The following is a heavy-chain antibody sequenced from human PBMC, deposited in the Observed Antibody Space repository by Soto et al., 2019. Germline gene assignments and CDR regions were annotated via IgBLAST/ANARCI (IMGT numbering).Heavy chain of an antibody. CDR3: ARDDDILTGYYDYYYGMDV. J-gene: IGHJ6*02. V-gene: IGHV3-48*02. CDR2: ISSSSSTI. Sequence: GGSLRLSCAASGFTFSRYSMNWVRQAPGKGLEWVSYISSSSSTIYYADSVKGRFTISRDNAKNSLYLQMNSLRDEDTAVYYCARDDDILTGYYDYYYGMDVWGQGTTVTVSS. D-gene: IGHD3-9*01. CDR1: GFTFSRYS.